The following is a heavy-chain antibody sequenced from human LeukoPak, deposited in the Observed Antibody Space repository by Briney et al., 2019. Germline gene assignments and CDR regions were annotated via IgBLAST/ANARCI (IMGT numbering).Heavy chain of an antibody. CDR2: IWYDGSNK. D-gene: IGHD6-25*01. CDR3: ARGDGYPGIFDY. CDR1: GFTFSSYG. V-gene: IGHV3-33*01. Sequence: PGGSLRLSCAASGFTFSSYGMHWVRQAPGKGLEWVAVIWYDGSNKYYADSVKGRFTISRDNSKNTLYLQMNSLRAEDTAVYYCARGDGYPGIFDYWGQGTLVTVPS. J-gene: IGHJ4*02.